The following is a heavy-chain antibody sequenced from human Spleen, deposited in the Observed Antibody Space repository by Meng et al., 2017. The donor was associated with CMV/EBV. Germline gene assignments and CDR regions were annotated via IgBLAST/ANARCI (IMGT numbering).Heavy chain of an antibody. D-gene: IGHD1-1*01. J-gene: IGHJ6*02. CDR1: GFIFSDFD. V-gene: IGHV3-33*01. CDR3: ARDLTKREKDYYGLDV. Sequence: GESLKISCATSGFIFSDFDIYWVRQAPGKGLEWVALICYDGSNTSNADSVRGRLTISRDISKSTLYLQMKSLRAEGTTLYFCARDLTKREKDYYGLDVWGQGTTVTVSS. CDR2: ICYDGSNT.